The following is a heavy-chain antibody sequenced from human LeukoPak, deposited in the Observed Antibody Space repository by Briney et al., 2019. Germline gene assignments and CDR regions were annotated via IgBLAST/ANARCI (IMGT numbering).Heavy chain of an antibody. CDR3: ARXXAAGRCXDX. V-gene: IGHV3-11*01. CDR1: GFTFSDYY. D-gene: IGHD6-13*01. Sequence: GGSLRLSCAVSGFTFSDYYMSWIRQAPGKGLEWVSYISSGGSTISHADSVKGRFTISRDNAEKSLYLQMNRLRDEDTAVYYCARXXAAGRCXDXXGQGXXXXVSS. CDR2: ISSGGSTI. J-gene: IGHJ4*02.